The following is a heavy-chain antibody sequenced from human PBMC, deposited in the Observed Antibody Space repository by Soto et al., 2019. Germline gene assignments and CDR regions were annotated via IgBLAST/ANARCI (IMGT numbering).Heavy chain of an antibody. V-gene: IGHV1-8*01. CDR2: MNPNSGNT. CDR3: AAARYCSGGSCYLAF. CDR1: GYTFTSYD. J-gene: IGHJ4*02. Sequence: ASVKVSCKASGYTFTSYDINWVRQATGQGLEWMGWMNPNSGNTGYAQKFQGRVTMTRNTSISTAYMELSSLRSEDTAVYYCAAARYCSGGSCYLAFWGQGTLVTVSS. D-gene: IGHD2-15*01.